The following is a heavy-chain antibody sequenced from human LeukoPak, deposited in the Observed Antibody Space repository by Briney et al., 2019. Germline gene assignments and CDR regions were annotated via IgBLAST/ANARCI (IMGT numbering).Heavy chain of an antibody. J-gene: IGHJ4*02. Sequence: SVKVSCKASGGTFSSYAISWVRQAPGQGLEWMGGIIPIFGTANYAQKFQGRVTITADESTSTAYMELSSLRSEDTAVYYCAGGPRHYDFWSGYGPFDYWGQGTLVTVSS. CDR2: IIPIFGTA. CDR3: AGGPRHYDFWSGYGPFDY. D-gene: IGHD3-3*01. CDR1: GGTFSSYA. V-gene: IGHV1-69*13.